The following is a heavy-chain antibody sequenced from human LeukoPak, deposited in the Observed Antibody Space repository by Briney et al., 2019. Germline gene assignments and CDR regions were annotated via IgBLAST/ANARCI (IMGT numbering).Heavy chain of an antibody. V-gene: IGHV4-38-2*01. D-gene: IGHD6-13*01. CDR1: GYSISSGYY. Sequence: SEPLSLTCDVSGYSISSGYYWGWIRQPPGKGLEWIGSVYNSVSTYYNPSLKSRVTISVDTSKNQVSLKLTSVTAADTAVYYCARNATSSDVIVAPARGYFDYWGQGILVTVSS. CDR3: ARNATSSDVIVAPARGYFDY. CDR2: VYNSVST. J-gene: IGHJ4*02.